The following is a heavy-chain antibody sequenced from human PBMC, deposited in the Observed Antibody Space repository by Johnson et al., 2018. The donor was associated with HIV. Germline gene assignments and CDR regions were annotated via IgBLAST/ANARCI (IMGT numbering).Heavy chain of an antibody. CDR1: GFTFSSYA. D-gene: IGHD6-13*01. Sequence: VHLVESGGGVVQPGRSLRLSCAASGFTFSSYAMHWVRQAPGKGLEWVANIKQDGSEKYYVDSVKGRFTISRDNAKNSLYLQMNSLRAEDTAVYYCAREGPYSSRWGAFDIWGQGTMVTVSS. J-gene: IGHJ3*02. CDR2: IKQDGSEK. V-gene: IGHV3-7*01. CDR3: AREGPYSSRWGAFDI.